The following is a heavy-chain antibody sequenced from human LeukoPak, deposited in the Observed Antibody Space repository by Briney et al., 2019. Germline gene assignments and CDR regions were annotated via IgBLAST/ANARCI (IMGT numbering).Heavy chain of an antibody. D-gene: IGHD6-25*01. V-gene: IGHV3-11*04. CDR2: ISSSGSTI. J-gene: IGHJ3*02. CDR1: GFTLSDYY. CDR3: AARPAKGAFDI. Sequence: PGGSLRLSCAASGFTLSDYYMSWIRQAPGKGLEWVSYISSSGSTIYYADSVKGRFTISRDNAKNSLYLQMNSLRAEDTAVYYCAARPAKGAFDIWGQGTMVTVSS.